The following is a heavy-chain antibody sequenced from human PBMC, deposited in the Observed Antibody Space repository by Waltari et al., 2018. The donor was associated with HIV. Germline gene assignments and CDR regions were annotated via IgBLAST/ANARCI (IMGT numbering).Heavy chain of an antibody. J-gene: IGHJ1*01. CDR1: GESLIGYS. V-gene: IGHV4-34*01. Sequence: QVQLQQWGAGLLKPSETLSLTCAVSGESLIGYSWSWIHQPPRKGLEWIGEVNDSGDTNYNPSLKSRVTISLDTSKNQFSLKVSSVTAADTAVYYCARGNPHIVVTYFQHWDQGALVTVSS. D-gene: IGHD2-21*01. CDR3: ARGNPHIVVTYFQH. CDR2: VNDSGDT.